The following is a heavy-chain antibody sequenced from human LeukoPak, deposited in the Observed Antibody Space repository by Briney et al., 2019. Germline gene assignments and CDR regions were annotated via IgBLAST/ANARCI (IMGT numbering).Heavy chain of an antibody. CDR3: ARDGESTESWTWFDP. D-gene: IGHD7-27*01. CDR2: IKSDGSTT. V-gene: IGHV3-74*01. J-gene: IGHJ5*02. CDR1: GFTFSNYW. Sequence: GGSLRLSCAASGFTFSNYWMHWVRQAPGKGLVWVSRIKSDGSTTSYAESVKGRFTISRDNAKNTLYLQVNSLRADDTAVYYCARDGESTESWTWFDPWGQGTLVTVSS.